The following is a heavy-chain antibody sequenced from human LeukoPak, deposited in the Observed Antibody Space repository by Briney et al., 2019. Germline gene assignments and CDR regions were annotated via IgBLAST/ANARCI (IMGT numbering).Heavy chain of an antibody. Sequence: GGSLRLSCAASGFTFSNAWMSWVRQAPGKGLEWVANIKQHGTEKYYVDSVKGRFTISRDDAKKSVYLQMNSLRAEDTAVYYCASDGGPFDHWGQGILVTVAS. CDR2: IKQHGTEK. CDR3: ASDGGPFDH. CDR1: GFTFSNAW. D-gene: IGHD3-16*01. V-gene: IGHV3-7*01. J-gene: IGHJ4*02.